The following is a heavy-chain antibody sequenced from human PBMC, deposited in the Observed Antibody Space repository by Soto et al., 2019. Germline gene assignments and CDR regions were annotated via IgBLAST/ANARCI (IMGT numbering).Heavy chain of an antibody. CDR3: ARALIVHYYYYMDV. CDR2: INHSGST. CDR1: GGSFSGYY. V-gene: IGHV4-34*01. D-gene: IGHD2-8*01. Sequence: VQLQQWGAGLLKPSETLALTCAVYGGSFSGYYWSWIRQPPGKGLEWIGEINHSGSTNYNPYRKCRVTIAVDTSKNQFSLKPSSAPAADTAVYYYARALIVHYYYYMDVWGKGTTVTVSS. J-gene: IGHJ6*03.